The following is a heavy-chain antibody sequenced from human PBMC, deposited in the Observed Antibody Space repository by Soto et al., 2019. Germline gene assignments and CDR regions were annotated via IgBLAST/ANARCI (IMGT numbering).Heavy chain of an antibody. CDR1: GFTFGRHW. Sequence: EVQVVESGGGLVQPGGSLRLSCAGSGFTFGRHWMTWVRQAPGKGLEWVANIKEDGSEIYYVDSVKGRFTISKDNSKKTLYLKMNSLRAEDTAVYYCASNDNLYRLDYYYYYGMDVWSQGTTDTVSS. V-gene: IGHV3-7*01. CDR2: IKEDGSEI. J-gene: IGHJ6*02. D-gene: IGHD1-1*01. CDR3: ASNDNLYRLDYYYYYGMDV.